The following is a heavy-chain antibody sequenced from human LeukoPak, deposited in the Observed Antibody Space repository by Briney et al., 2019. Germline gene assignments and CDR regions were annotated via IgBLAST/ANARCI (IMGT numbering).Heavy chain of an antibody. CDR1: GFTFSSYG. V-gene: IGHV3-30*18. Sequence: GGSLRLSCAASGFTFSSYGMHWVRQAPGKGLEWVAVISYDGSNKYYADSVKGRFTISRDNSKNTLYLQMNSLRAEDTAVYYCEKGSRGSPFDYWGQGTTVTVSS. J-gene: IGHJ4*03. D-gene: IGHD1-26*01. CDR3: EKGSRGSPFDY. CDR2: ISYDGSNK.